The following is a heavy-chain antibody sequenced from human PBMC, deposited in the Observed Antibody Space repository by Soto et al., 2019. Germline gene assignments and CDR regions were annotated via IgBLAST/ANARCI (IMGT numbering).Heavy chain of an antibody. CDR3: ARSGPGLYYYYYMDV. D-gene: IGHD2-21*01. CDR2: INHSGST. CDR1: GGSFSGYY. J-gene: IGHJ6*03. Sequence: SETLSLTCAVYGGSFSGYYWSWIRQPPGKGLEWIGEINHSGSTNYNPSLKSRVTISVDTSKNQFSLKLSSVTAADTAVYYCARSGPGLYYYYYMDVWGKGTTVTSP. V-gene: IGHV4-34*01.